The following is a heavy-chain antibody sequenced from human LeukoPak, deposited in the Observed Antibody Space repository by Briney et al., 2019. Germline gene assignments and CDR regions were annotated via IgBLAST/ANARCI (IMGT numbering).Heavy chain of an antibody. CDR3: ARDRYCSSTSCDAEYFQH. CDR1: GYTFTGYY. J-gene: IGHJ1*01. D-gene: IGHD2-2*01. CDR2: INPNSGGT. V-gene: IGHV1-2*02. Sequence: ASVKVSCKASGYTFTGYYMRWVRQAPGQGLEWMGWINPNSGGTNYAQKFQGRVTMTRDTSISTAYMELSRLRSDDTAVYYCARDRYCSSTSCDAEYFQHWGQGTLVTVSS.